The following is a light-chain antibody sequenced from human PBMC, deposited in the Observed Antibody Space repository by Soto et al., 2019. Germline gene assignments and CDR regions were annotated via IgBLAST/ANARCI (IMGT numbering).Light chain of an antibody. CDR1: QFIRND. CDR2: EAS. Sequence: QKTQSPSSLSASVGDSVTITCRASQFIRNDLAWYQQKPGKAPKLLIYEASTLQYGVPTRFSGSYSATVFILTIVSLQSEYFATYYSLPDFQYPRTFGQGTKVDIK. V-gene: IGKV1-6*01. J-gene: IGKJ1*01. CDR3: LPDFQYPRT.